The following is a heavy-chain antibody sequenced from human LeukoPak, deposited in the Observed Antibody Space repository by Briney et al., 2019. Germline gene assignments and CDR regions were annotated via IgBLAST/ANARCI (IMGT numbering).Heavy chain of an antibody. CDR2: IYPGDSDT. Sequence: GESLKISCKGSGYSFTSYWIGWVRQMPGKGLEWMGIIYPGDSDTRYSPSFQGQVTISADKSISTAYLQWSSLEASDTAMYYCARQDIVVVPAAISVPDNYYYYYMDVWGKGTTVTVS. V-gene: IGHV5-51*01. D-gene: IGHD2-2*02. J-gene: IGHJ6*03. CDR3: ARQDIVVVPAAISVPDNYYYYYMDV. CDR1: GYSFTSYW.